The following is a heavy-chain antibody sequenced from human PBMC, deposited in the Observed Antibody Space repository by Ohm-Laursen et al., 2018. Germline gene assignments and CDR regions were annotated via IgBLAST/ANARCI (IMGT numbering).Heavy chain of an antibody. CDR3: ARVMGSYYYYGMDV. CDR2: ITSGGNTI. V-gene: IGHV3-11*04. J-gene: IGHJ6*02. Sequence: GSLRLSCAASGFTVSDAWMSWVRQAPGKGLEWVSYITSGGNTIYYADSVKGRFTISRANAKNSLYLQMNSLRAEDTAVYYCARVMGSYYYYGMDVWGQGTTVTVSS. D-gene: IGHD2-8*01. CDR1: GFTVSDAW.